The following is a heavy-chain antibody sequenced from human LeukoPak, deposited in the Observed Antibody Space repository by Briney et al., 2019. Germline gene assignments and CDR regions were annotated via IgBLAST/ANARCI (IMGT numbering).Heavy chain of an antibody. Sequence: PGGSLRLSCAASGFTFSSYGMNWVRQAPGKGLEWVADIRSDGSNKYYADSVKGRFTISRDNSKNTLYLQMNSLRAEDTAVYYLAGSGYYFIDFFGMLVWGEGTAVPLS. D-gene: IGHD5-12*01. CDR1: GFTFSSYG. CDR3: AGSGYYFIDFFGMLV. J-gene: IGHJ6*02. CDR2: IRSDGSNK. V-gene: IGHV3-33*01.